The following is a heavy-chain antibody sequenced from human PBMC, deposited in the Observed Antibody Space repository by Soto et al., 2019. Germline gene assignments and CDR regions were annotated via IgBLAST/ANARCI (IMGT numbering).Heavy chain of an antibody. V-gene: IGHV1-18*01. D-gene: IGHD2-2*01. J-gene: IGHJ5*02. Sequence: ASVKVCCRTSCYTFSNYGLTCLRQAPGQPLEWLGWISLYSDGTNYAQKFQGRVSMTTDTSTTTAYMELRSLRSDDTAVYYCARVVPGAEAWFGPWGQGTLVTVSS. CDR2: ISLYSDGT. CDR3: ARVVPGAEAWFGP. CDR1: CYTFSNYG.